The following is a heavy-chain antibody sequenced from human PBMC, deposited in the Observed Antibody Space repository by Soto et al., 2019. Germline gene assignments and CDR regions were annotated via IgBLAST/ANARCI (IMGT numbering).Heavy chain of an antibody. CDR2: INPSGGST. D-gene: IGHD3-10*01. J-gene: IGHJ6*03. V-gene: IGHV1-46*01. CDR3: AKAAGQSYYYYMDV. Sequence: ASVKDSCKASGYTFTSYYMHWVRQAPGQGLEWMGIINPSGGSTSYAQKFQGRVTMTRDTSTSTVYMELSSLRSEDTAIYYCAKAAGQSYYYYMDVCGKGTTVTVSS. CDR1: GYTFTSYY.